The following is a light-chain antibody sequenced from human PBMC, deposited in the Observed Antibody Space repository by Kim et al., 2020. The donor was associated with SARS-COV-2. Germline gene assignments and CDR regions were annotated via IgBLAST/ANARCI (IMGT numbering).Light chain of an antibody. CDR3: QQYGSSPPIT. V-gene: IGKV3-20*01. J-gene: IGKJ5*01. Sequence: AGERDTLPCRASQSVTSNSLAWDQQEPGQAPRLLIYGASSRATGIPDRFSGSGSGTDFTLTISRLEPEDFAVYYCQQYGSSPPITFGQGTRLEIK. CDR2: GAS. CDR1: QSVTSNS.